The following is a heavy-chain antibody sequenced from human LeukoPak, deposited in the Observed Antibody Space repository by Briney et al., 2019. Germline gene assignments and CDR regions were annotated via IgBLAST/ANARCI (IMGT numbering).Heavy chain of an antibody. CDR3: ARDRYYYGSGSYYFDY. V-gene: IGHV4-4*07. Sequence: SETLSLTCTVSGVSISSYYWSWIRQPAGKELEWIGRIHTSGSTNYNPSLKSRVTMSVDTSKNQFSLKLSSVTAADTAVYYCARDRYYYGSGSYYFDYWGQGTLVTVSS. CDR2: IHTSGST. CDR1: GVSISSYY. D-gene: IGHD3-10*01. J-gene: IGHJ4*02.